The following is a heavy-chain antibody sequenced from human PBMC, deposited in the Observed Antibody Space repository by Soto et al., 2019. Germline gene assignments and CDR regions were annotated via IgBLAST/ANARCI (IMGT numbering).Heavy chain of an antibody. Sequence: LRLSCAASGFTFSDYYMTWIRQAPGKGLEWVSYISSSGTGIYYPDSVKGRFTISRDNAKKSLYLQMSSLRAEDTAVYYCARAYSDAFDIWGQGTMVTVSS. CDR3: ARAYSDAFDI. V-gene: IGHV3-11*01. D-gene: IGHD2-15*01. CDR2: ISSSGTGI. CDR1: GFTFSDYY. J-gene: IGHJ3*02.